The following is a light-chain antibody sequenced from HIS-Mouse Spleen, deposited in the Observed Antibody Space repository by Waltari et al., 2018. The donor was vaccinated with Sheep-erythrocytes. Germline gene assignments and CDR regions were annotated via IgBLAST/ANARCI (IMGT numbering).Light chain of an antibody. CDR1: QSVSSY. J-gene: IGKJ4*01. Sequence: DIVLTQSPATLSSSPGARSTLPCRASQSVSSYLAWYQQKPGQAPRLLIYDASNRATGIPARFSGSGSGTDFTLTISSLEPEDFAVYYCQQRSNWLTFGGGTKVEIK. CDR3: QQRSNWLT. V-gene: IGKV3-11*01. CDR2: DAS.